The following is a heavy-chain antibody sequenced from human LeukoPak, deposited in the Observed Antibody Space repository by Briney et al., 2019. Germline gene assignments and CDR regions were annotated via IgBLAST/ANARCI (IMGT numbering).Heavy chain of an antibody. V-gene: IGHV3-74*01. D-gene: IGHD2-2*01. Sequence: GGSLRLSCAASGFTFSSYWMHWVRQAPGKGLVWVSRINSDGSSTSYADSVKGRFTISRDNAKNSLYLQMNSLRAEDTAVYYCARDVSRPDIVVVPAAGAFDIWGQGTMVTVSS. CDR1: GFTFSSYW. CDR2: INSDGSST. J-gene: IGHJ3*02. CDR3: ARDVSRPDIVVVPAAGAFDI.